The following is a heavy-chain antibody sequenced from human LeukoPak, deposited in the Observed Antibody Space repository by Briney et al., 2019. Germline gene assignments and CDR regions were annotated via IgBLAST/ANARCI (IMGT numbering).Heavy chain of an antibody. J-gene: IGHJ4*02. D-gene: IGHD1-26*01. V-gene: IGHV3-23*01. Sequence: HPGGSLRLSCAASGFTFSSYAMSWVRQAPGKGLEWVSAISGSGGSTYYADSVKGRFTISRDNAKNSLYLQMNSLRAEDTAVYYCARAAGAVEWELQHFDYWGQGTLVTVSS. CDR1: GFTFSSYA. CDR2: ISGSGGST. CDR3: ARAAGAVEWELQHFDY.